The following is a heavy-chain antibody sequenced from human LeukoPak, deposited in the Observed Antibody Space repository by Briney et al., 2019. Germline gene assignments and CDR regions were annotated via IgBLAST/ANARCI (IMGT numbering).Heavy chain of an antibody. CDR1: GFIFSSYG. CDR2: ISFDGSNK. D-gene: IGHD3-22*01. CDR3: QAGSSGYLMIRDAFDI. V-gene: IGHV3-30*03. Sequence: GRSLRLSCAASGFIFSSYGMHWVRQGPGKGLEWVAVISFDGSNKYYADSVKGRFTISRDNSKNTLFLQMNSLRAEDTAVYFCQAGSSGYLMIRDAFDIWGQGTMVTVSS. J-gene: IGHJ3*02.